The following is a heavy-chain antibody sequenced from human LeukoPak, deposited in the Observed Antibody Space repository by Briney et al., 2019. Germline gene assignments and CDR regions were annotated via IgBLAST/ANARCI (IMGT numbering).Heavy chain of an antibody. J-gene: IGHJ4*02. D-gene: IGHD5-12*01. V-gene: IGHV4-30-2*01. CDR2: IYHSGNT. CDR3: AREREYSGYGSGGIVDS. Sequence: SETLSLTCAVSGGSISSGGYSWSWIRQPPGKGLEWIGYIYHSGNTYYNPSLKSRVTISVDRSKNQFSLKLSSVTAADTAVYYCAREREYSGYGSGGIVDSWGQGTLVTVSS. CDR1: GGSISSGGYS.